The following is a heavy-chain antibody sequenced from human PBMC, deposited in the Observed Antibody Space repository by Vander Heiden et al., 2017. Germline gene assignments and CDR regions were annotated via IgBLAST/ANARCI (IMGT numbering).Heavy chain of an antibody. Sequence: EVQLVESGGGLVKPGGSLRPSYAAPGCAFSTYTMNWVRQAPGEGLGWLSSISSSSDYIYYADSVKGRFTISRDNAKNLLYLQMTSLRAEDTALYYCARDQWTYWGQGTLVTVSS. D-gene: IGHD2-8*01. CDR1: GCAFSTYT. CDR2: ISSSSDYI. J-gene: IGHJ4*02. CDR3: ARDQWTY. V-gene: IGHV3-21*06.